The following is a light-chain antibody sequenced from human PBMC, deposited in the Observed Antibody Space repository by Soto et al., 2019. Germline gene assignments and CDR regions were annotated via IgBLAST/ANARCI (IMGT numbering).Light chain of an antibody. V-gene: IGLV2-14*03. Sequence: QSALTQPASVSGSPGQSITISCTGTNSDVGAYNYVSWFQQHPGKAPKFMVYDVSNRPSGVSNRFSGSKSGNTASLTISGLQAEDEADYYCSSYTTSSTYVFGDGTKVTVL. CDR3: SSYTTSSTYV. CDR1: NSDVGAYNY. CDR2: DVS. J-gene: IGLJ1*01.